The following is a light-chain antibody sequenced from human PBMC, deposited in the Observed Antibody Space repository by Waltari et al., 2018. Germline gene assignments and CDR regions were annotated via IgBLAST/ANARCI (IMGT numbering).Light chain of an antibody. V-gene: IGKV3-15*01. CDR1: QSVSGK. J-gene: IGKJ1*01. CDR3: QQYHHWKT. Sequence: LSVSPGERATLSCRASQSVSGKLAWYQQKPGQAPRLLISRASTRATGIPARFSGSGSGTDFTLTISSMQSEDFAVYYCQQYHHWKTFGQGTKVEIK. CDR2: RAS.